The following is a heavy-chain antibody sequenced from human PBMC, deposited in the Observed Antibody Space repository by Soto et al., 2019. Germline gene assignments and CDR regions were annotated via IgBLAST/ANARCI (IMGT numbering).Heavy chain of an antibody. Sequence: SVKVSCKASGGTFSSYAISWVRQAPGQGLEWMGGIIPIFGTANYAQKFQGRVTITADESTSTAYMELSSLRSEDTAVYYCARYPENYYDSSGYQDYFDYWGQGTLVTVSS. CDR3: ARYPENYYDSSGYQDYFDY. CDR1: GGTFSSYA. J-gene: IGHJ4*02. CDR2: IIPIFGTA. V-gene: IGHV1-69*13. D-gene: IGHD3-22*01.